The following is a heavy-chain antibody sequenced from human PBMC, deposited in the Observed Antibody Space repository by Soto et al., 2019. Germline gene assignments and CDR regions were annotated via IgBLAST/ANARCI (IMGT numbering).Heavy chain of an antibody. CDR3: ARDKGYCSDASCPDFDY. J-gene: IGHJ4*02. Sequence: QVQLVQSGAEVKKPGSSVKVSCKASGGTLSSYTFSWVRQAPGQVLEWMGRVMPNLGVTNYAKKFQGRFTIVVNTSTSTAYMELNSLRYEDTAVYYCARDKGYCSDASCPDFDYWGQGTLVTVSS. D-gene: IGHD2-15*01. CDR1: GGTLSSYT. CDR2: VMPNLGVT. V-gene: IGHV1-69*08.